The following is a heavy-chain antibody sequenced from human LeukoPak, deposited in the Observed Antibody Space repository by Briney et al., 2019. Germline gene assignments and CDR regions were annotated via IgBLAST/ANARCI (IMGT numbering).Heavy chain of an antibody. CDR3: ARDDYDSSGYYYPYYFVC. CDR1: GYTFTSYG. Sequence: ASVKVSCKASGYTFTSYGISWVRQAPGQGLEWMGWISAYNGNTNYAQKLQGRVTMTRDTSTSTAYVELRSLRSDDAAVYYCARDDYDSSGYYYPYYFVCWRQGAMVAV. CDR2: ISAYNGNT. D-gene: IGHD3-22*01. V-gene: IGHV1-18*01. J-gene: IGHJ4*02.